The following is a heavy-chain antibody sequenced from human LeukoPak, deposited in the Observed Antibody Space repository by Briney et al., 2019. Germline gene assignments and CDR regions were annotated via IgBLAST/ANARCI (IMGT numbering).Heavy chain of an antibody. CDR1: GFSLGCCA. CDR2: ITDSGTYI. J-gene: IGHJ6*02. Sequence: GGSLRLSCTASGFSLGCCAMSWVRQAPGRGLEWVSSITDSGTYIYYGESVKGRFTSSRDNAKNSLYLQMNSLRAEDTAVYYCARGGSGWSRDVWGQGTTVTVSS. CDR3: ARGGSGWSRDV. D-gene: IGHD6-19*01. V-gene: IGHV3-21*01.